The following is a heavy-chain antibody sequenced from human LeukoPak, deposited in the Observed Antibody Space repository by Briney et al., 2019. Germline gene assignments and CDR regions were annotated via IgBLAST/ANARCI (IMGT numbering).Heavy chain of an antibody. CDR1: GFTFSSYG. V-gene: IGHV3-30*02. Sequence: GGSLRLSCAASGFTFSSYGMHWVRQAPGKGLEWVAFIRYDGSNKYYADSVKGRFTISGDNSKNTLYLQMNSLRAEDTAVYYCAKQYYYDSSGYLDYWGQGTLVTVSS. J-gene: IGHJ4*02. D-gene: IGHD3-22*01. CDR2: IRYDGSNK. CDR3: AKQYYYDSSGYLDY.